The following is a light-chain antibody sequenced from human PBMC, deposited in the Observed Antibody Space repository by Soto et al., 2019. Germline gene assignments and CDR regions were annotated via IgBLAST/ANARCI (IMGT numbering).Light chain of an antibody. CDR1: QRISSSD. J-gene: IGKJ1*01. CDR3: QHYGTSLWT. CDR2: VAS. Sequence: EIVLTQSPGTLSLSPGDRATLSCRASQRISSSDLAWYQQKPGQAPRLLIYVASSRATGIPDRFSGSGSGTDFTLTISRLEPEDFAVYYCQHYGTSLWTFGQGTKVDIK. V-gene: IGKV3-20*01.